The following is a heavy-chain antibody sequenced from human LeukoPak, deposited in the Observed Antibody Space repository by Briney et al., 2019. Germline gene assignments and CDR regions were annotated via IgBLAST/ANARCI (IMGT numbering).Heavy chain of an antibody. Sequence: SETLSLTCTVSGGSISSYYWSWIRQPPGKGLEWIGYIYYSGSTNYNPSLKSRVTISVDTSKNQFSLKLSSVTAADTAVYYRARGKQYYDFWSGYSIGRPYYYYGMDVWGQGTTVTVSS. D-gene: IGHD3-3*01. CDR2: IYYSGST. CDR1: GGSISSYY. J-gene: IGHJ6*02. V-gene: IGHV4-59*01. CDR3: ARGKQYYDFWSGYSIGRPYYYYGMDV.